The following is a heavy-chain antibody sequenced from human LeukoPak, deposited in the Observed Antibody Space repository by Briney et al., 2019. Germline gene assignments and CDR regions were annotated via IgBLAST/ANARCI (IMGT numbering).Heavy chain of an antibody. J-gene: IGHJ6*04. CDR2: VYHSGAT. CDR3: ARGLRQGSAWSRGPKEKSYQYMDV. Sequence: SETLSLTCTVSNGSVGSGGYSWSWIRQPPGKGLEWIGYVYHSGATYYNPSLKSRISIPMDRSKNQFSLSLTSVTAADSAVYFCARGLRQGSAWSRGPKEKSYQYMDVWGTGTTVIVSS. D-gene: IGHD6-19*01. V-gene: IGHV4-30-2*01. CDR1: NGSVGSGGYS.